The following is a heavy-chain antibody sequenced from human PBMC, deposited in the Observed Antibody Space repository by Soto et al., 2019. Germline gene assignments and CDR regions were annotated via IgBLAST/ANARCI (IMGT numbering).Heavy chain of an antibody. CDR3: ARGEIAVDY. D-gene: IGHD6-13*01. V-gene: IGHV4-34*01. J-gene: IGHJ4*02. CDR2: INHSGST. CDR1: GGSFSGYY. Sequence: PSETLSLTCAVYGGSFSGYYWSWIRQPPGKGLEWIGEINHSGSTNYNPSLKSRVTISVDTSKNQFSLKLSSVTAADTAVYYCARGEIAVDYWGQGTLVTVSS.